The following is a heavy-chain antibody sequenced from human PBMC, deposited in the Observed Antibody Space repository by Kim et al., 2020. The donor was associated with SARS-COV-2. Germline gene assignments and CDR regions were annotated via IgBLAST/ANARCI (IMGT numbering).Heavy chain of an antibody. CDR3: ATDTLHYCGAGCNGAFDS. V-gene: IGHV3-23*01. D-gene: IGHD2-21*01. J-gene: IGHJ4*02. Sequence: GRFTISRENSKSTVYLQMNSLRAEDTAVYYCATDTLHYCGAGCNGAFDSWGQGTLVTVSS.